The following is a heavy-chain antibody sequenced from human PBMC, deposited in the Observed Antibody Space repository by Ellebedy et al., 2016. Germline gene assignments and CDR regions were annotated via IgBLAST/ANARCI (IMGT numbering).Heavy chain of an antibody. Sequence: GESLKISCTGSGFTFGDYAMSWFRQAPGKGLEWVGFIRTKAFGVTTEYATSMKGRYTISRDDSKSIVYLQMSSLNAEDTALYYCARAYHSGFDFWGQGTLVTVSS. D-gene: IGHD3-10*01. V-gene: IGHV3-49*03. CDR2: IRTKAFGVTT. CDR1: GFTFGDYA. CDR3: ARAYHSGFDF. J-gene: IGHJ4*02.